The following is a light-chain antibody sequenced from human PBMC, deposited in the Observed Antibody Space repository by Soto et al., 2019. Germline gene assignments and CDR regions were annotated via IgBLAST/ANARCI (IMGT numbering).Light chain of an antibody. CDR1: QSVSSY. J-gene: IGKJ1*01. CDR3: QQRRYWPVT. V-gene: IGKV3-11*01. CDR2: DAS. Sequence: IVLTQAPAILSMSPGERATLSCRASQSVSSYFAWYQQKPGQAPRLLIYDASNRATGVPARSSGSGSGTDFTLTISSLEPEDFAVYYCQQRRYWPVTFGQGTKV.